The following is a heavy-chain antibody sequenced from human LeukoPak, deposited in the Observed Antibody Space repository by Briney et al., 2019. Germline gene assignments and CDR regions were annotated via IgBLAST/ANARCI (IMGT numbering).Heavy chain of an antibody. D-gene: IGHD2/OR15-2a*01. CDR3: VSFYETY. CDR1: GNYW. J-gene: IGHJ4*02. CDR2: INSDGSWT. V-gene: IGHV3-74*01. Sequence: GGSLRLSCAASGNYWMHWVRQAPGEGLVWVSHINSDGSWTSYADSVKGRFTISKDNAKNTVYLQMNSLRAEDTAVYYCVSFYETYWGRGTLVTVSS.